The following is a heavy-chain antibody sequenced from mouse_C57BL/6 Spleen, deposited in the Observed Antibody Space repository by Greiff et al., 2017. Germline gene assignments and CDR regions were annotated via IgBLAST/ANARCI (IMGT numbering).Heavy chain of an antibody. CDR1: GYSITSGYY. D-gene: IGHD1-1*01. J-gene: IGHJ2*01. Sequence: VQVVESGPGLVKPSQSLSLTCSVTGYSITSGYYWNWIRQFPGNKLEWMGYISYDGSNNYNPSLKNRISITRDTSKNQFFLKLNSVTTEDTATYYCARGDTTVAYYFDYWGQGTTLTVSS. CDR3: ARGDTTVAYYFDY. V-gene: IGHV3-6*01. CDR2: ISYDGSN.